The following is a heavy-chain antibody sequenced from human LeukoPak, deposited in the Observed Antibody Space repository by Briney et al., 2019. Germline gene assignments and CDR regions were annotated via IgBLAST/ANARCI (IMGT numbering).Heavy chain of an antibody. CDR2: IFYSGST. Sequence: PSETLSLTCTVSGASISSGGYYWSWIRQHPGKGLEWIGYIFYSGSTYYNPSLKSRVTISVDTSKNQFSLKLSSVTAADTAVYYCARDRYIINWFFDHWGQGAPVTVSS. J-gene: IGHJ4*02. V-gene: IGHV4-31*03. CDR3: ARDRYIINWFFDH. CDR1: GASISSGGYY. D-gene: IGHD1-1*01.